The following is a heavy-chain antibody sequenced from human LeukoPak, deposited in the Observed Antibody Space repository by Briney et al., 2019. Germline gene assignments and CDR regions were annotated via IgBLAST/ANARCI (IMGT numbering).Heavy chain of an antibody. V-gene: IGHV4-34*01. CDR3: ARLRARGVIIRYYYYGMDV. CDR2: INHSGST. D-gene: IGHD3-10*01. Sequence: SETLSLTCAVYGGSFSGYYWSWIRQPPGKELEWIGEINHSGSTNYNPSLKSQVTISVDTSKNQFSLKLSSVTAADTAVYYCARLRARGVIIRYYYYGMDVWGQGTTVTVSS. J-gene: IGHJ6*02. CDR1: GGSFSGYY.